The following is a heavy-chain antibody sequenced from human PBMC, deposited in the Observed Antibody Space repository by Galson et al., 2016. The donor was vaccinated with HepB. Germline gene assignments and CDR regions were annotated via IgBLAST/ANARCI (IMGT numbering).Heavy chain of an antibody. Sequence: SLRLSCAASGFTVSSNYMSWVRQAPGKGLEWVSLICDGGSAYYTDSVKARFTISRDNSKNTLYLQMNNLRPEDTAVYFCARDPPGVPDFALDVWGQGTTVTVSS. CDR3: ARDPPGVPDFALDV. J-gene: IGHJ6*02. V-gene: IGHV3-66*01. CDR1: GFTVSSNY. CDR2: ICDGGSA. D-gene: IGHD3-10*01.